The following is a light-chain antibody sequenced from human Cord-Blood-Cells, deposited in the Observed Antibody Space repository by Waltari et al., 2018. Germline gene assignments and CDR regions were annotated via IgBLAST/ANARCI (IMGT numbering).Light chain of an antibody. CDR3: QVWDSSSDHWV. J-gene: IGLJ3*02. CDR2: DAR. CDR1: NIGSKR. V-gene: IGLV3-21*03. Sequence: SYVLTPPPSASVAPGKTARITCGGNNIGSKRVHWYQQKPGQAPVLVVYDARDRPSGIPERFSGSNSGNTATLTISRVEAGDEADYYCQVWDSSSDHWVFGGGTKLTVL.